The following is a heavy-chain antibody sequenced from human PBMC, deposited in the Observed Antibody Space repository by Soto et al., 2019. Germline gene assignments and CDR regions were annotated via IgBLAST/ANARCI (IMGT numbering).Heavy chain of an antibody. CDR3: ARAPSGNYYFES. Sequence: QAGGSLRLSCAASGFTVNNNYMGWVRQAPGKGLKWVSVIYSDGSTYYADSVKGRFTISRDNSKNTLYLQMNSLRAEETAVYYCARAPSGNYYFESWGQGTLVTVSS. J-gene: IGHJ4*02. CDR2: IYSDGST. V-gene: IGHV3-53*01. CDR1: GFTVNNNY. D-gene: IGHD1-26*01.